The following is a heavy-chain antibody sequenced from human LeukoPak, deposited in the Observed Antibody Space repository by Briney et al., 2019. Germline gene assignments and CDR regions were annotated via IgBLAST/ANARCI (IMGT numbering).Heavy chain of an antibody. Sequence: GGSLRLSCAAAGFTFSNYWMHWVRQAPGKGLVWVSRINSDGSSTSYADSVKGRFTISRDNAKNTLYLQMNSLRAEDTAVYYCARGPYDYGDNSAMGFDYWGQGTLVTVSS. D-gene: IGHD4-23*01. V-gene: IGHV3-74*01. J-gene: IGHJ4*02. CDR3: ARGPYDYGDNSAMGFDY. CDR2: INSDGSST. CDR1: GFTFSNYW.